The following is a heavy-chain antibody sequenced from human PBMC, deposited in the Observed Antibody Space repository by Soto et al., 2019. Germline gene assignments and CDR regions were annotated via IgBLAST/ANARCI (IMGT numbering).Heavy chain of an antibody. CDR1: GYTFTSYG. D-gene: IGHD2-2*01. J-gene: IGHJ6*03. CDR2: ISAYNGNT. Sequence: QVQLVQSGAEVKKPGASVKVSCKASGYTFTSYGISWVRQAPGQGLEWMGWISAYNGNTNYAQKLQGRVTMTTDTSTSTAYMELRSLRSDDTAVYYCARDAGDIVVVPAAIPYYKDVWGKGTTVTVSS. V-gene: IGHV1-18*01. CDR3: ARDAGDIVVVPAAIPYYKDV.